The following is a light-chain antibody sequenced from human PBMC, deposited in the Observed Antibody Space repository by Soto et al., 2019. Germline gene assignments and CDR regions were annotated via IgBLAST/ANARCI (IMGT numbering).Light chain of an antibody. V-gene: IGKV3-15*01. Sequence: EIVMTQSPASLSVSPGDGATLSCRASQSVASNVAWYQQKPGQGPRLLIHGASTRAVGVPARFSGSGSVTDFTLTINSLQSDDFAVYYCQQYHNWPPQYTFGQGTKLQIK. J-gene: IGKJ2*01. CDR1: QSVASN. CDR3: QQYHNWPPQYT. CDR2: GAS.